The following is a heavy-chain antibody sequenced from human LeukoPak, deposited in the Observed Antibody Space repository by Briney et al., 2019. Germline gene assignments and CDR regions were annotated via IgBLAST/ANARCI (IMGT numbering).Heavy chain of an antibody. J-gene: IGHJ4*02. V-gene: IGHV4-39*01. CDR1: GDSITSGSFY. CDR3: ASRSASGSGSYLH. D-gene: IGHD3-10*01. Sequence: PSETLSLTCTVSGDSITSGSFYWDWIRQPPGKGLEWIGSIFYGGSTYYNPSLRSRVTISVDTSKNQFSLRLSSVTAADTAVYYCASRSASGSGSYLHWGQGTLVTVSS. CDR2: IFYGGST.